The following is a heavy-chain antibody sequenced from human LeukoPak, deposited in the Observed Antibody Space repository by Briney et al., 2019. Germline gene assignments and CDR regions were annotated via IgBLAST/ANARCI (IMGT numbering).Heavy chain of an antibody. Sequence: SETLSLTCNVAENSVSGVFYWAWIRQPPGKGLEWIGSIYHSGNTYYNPSLNRRVTMSVDTFKNQFSLNLSSVTAADTAVYYCARLGVIGRTFDYWGQGTLVTVSS. CDR3: ARLGVIGRTFDY. J-gene: IGHJ4*02. CDR2: IYHSGNT. V-gene: IGHV4-38-2*02. D-gene: IGHD1-14*01. CDR1: ENSVSGVFY.